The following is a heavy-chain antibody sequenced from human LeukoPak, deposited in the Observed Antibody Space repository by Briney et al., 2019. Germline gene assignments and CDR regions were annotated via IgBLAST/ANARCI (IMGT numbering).Heavy chain of an antibody. CDR2: IYASGST. J-gene: IGHJ4*02. CDR3: ATSFDSSGGNPFDY. D-gene: IGHD6-19*01. Sequence: SQTLSLTCTVSGGSISSGSYYWSWIRQPAGKGLEWIGRIYASGSTNYNPSLKSRVTISVDTSKNQFSLKLSSVTAADTAAYYCATSFDSSGGNPFDYWGQGTLVTVSS. CDR1: GGSISSGSYY. V-gene: IGHV4-61*02.